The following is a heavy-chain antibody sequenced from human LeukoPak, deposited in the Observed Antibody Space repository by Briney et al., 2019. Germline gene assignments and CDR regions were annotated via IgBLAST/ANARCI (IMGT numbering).Heavy chain of an antibody. D-gene: IGHD2-2*01. J-gene: IGHJ4*02. V-gene: IGHV1-69-2*01. Sequence: GASVKVSCKASGYTFTDYYMHWVQQAPGKGLEWMGRVDPEDGETIYAEKFQGRVTITADTSIDTAYMEVNSLKSEDTAVYYCASLGYANSPPSWSQGTLVTVSS. CDR3: ASLGYANSPPS. CDR2: VDPEDGET. CDR1: GYTFTDYY.